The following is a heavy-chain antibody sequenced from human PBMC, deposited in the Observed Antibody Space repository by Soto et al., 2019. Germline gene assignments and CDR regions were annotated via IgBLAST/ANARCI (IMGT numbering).Heavy chain of an antibody. D-gene: IGHD2-2*01. J-gene: IGHJ4*02. CDR2: ISGSGGST. CDR3: AKSLSPPSATSNFDY. V-gene: IGHV3-23*01. Sequence: GGSLRLSCTASGFTFSSYAMSWVRQAPGKGLEWVSAISGSGGSTYYADSVKGRFTISRDNSKNTLYLRMNSLRAEDTAVYYCAKSLSPPSATSNFDYWGQGTLVTVSS. CDR1: GFTFSSYA.